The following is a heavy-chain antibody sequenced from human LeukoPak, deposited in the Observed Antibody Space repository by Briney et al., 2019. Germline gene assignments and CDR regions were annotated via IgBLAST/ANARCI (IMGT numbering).Heavy chain of an antibody. J-gene: IGHJ4*02. CDR1: GYTFTDYY. V-gene: IGHV1-2*02. Sequence: GASVKVSCKASGYTFTDYYVHWGRDGPGQGREWMGWINPNSGVTHYAQKFQGRVTMTRDTSISTAYMALSSLRSDDTAVYYCARDSGDGYNPVDYWGQGTLITVSS. CDR3: ARDSGDGYNPVDY. CDR2: INPNSGVT. D-gene: IGHD5-24*01.